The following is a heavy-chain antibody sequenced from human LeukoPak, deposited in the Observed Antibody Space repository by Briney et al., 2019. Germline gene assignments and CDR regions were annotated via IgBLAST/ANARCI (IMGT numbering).Heavy chain of an antibody. CDR3: ARDSVLYNWNDGNFDY. Sequence: ASVKVSCKASGYTFTSYAMNWVRQAPGQGLEWMGWINTNTGNPTYAQGFTGRFVFSLDTSVSTAYLQISSLKAEDTAVYYCARDSVLYNWNDGNFDYWGQGTLVTVSS. CDR1: GYTFTSYA. J-gene: IGHJ4*02. D-gene: IGHD1-1*01. V-gene: IGHV7-4-1*02. CDR2: INTNTGNP.